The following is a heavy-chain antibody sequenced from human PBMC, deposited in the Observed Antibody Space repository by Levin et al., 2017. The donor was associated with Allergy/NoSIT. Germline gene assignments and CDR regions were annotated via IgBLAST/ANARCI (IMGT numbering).Heavy chain of an antibody. J-gene: IGHJ6*02. Sequence: SETLSLTCFVSGGSISSYHWSWIRQPPGEGLEWIGYIYYSGSTNYNPSRKSRIPISVDTSKNQFSLTLNSVTAADTAVYYCARDRVVAGSGTYYDYGMAGWGQGTTVTVSS. D-gene: IGHD6-19*01. V-gene: IGHV4-59*01. CDR1: GGSISSYH. CDR2: IYYSGST. CDR3: ARDRVVAGSGTYYDYGMAG.